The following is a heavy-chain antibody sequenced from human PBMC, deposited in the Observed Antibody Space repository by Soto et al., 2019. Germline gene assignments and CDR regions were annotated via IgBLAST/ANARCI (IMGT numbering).Heavy chain of an antibody. CDR2: FNHSGST. D-gene: IGHD3-3*01. Sequence: QVQLQQWGAGLLKPSETLSLTCAVYGGSLSHYYWSXXXXXXXXXXEWIGEFNHSGSTNYNQSLNSRVTKSVETYKNLFSLKLTYVTAANTAVYYCVREGYYDVWGYYYGMDVWRQGTTVTVSS. CDR1: GGSLSHYY. J-gene: IGHJ6*02. V-gene: IGHV4-34*01. CDR3: VREGYYDVWGYYYGMDV.